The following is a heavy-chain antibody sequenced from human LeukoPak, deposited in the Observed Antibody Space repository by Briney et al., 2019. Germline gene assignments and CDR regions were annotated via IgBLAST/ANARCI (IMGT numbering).Heavy chain of an antibody. V-gene: IGHV1-18*01. Sequence: ASVTVSCTASGYTFTSYGISWVRQAPGQGLEWMGWISAYNGNTNYAQKLQGRVTMTTDTSTSTAYMELRSLRSDDTAVYYCARAYYYDSSGYSATFDPWGQGTLVTVSS. CDR1: GYTFTSYG. CDR3: ARAYYYDSSGYSATFDP. CDR2: ISAYNGNT. D-gene: IGHD3-22*01. J-gene: IGHJ5*02.